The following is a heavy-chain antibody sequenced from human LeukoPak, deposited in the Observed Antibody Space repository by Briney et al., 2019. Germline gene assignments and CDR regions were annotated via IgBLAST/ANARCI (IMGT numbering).Heavy chain of an antibody. J-gene: IGHJ6*02. CDR2: INHSGST. Sequence: SETLSLTCAVYGGSFSGFYWNWIRQAPGKGLEWIGEINHSGSTNYNPSLKSRVTISVDTSKNQFSLRLSSVTAADTAVYYCASMAVTTGGYSYGMDVWGQGTTVTVSS. D-gene: IGHD4-17*01. CDR1: GGSFSGFY. CDR3: ASMAVTTGGYSYGMDV. V-gene: IGHV4-34*01.